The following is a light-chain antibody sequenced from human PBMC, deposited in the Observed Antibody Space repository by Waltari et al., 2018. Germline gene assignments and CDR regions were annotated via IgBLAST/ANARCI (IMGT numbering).Light chain of an antibody. CDR2: DAS. V-gene: IGKV3-11*01. J-gene: IGKJ2*01. CDR3: QHRSNGPLYT. CDR1: QSVGSD. Sequence: EIVLTQSPDTLSLSPGERATISCRASQSVGSDLGWYQQKPGQAPRLLMFDASNRATGIPARFSGSGSGTDFTLTISSLEPEDFAVYYCQHRSNGPLYTFGQGTKLEI.